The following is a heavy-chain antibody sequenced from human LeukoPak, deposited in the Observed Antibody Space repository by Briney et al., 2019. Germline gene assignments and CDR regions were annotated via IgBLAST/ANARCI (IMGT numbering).Heavy chain of an antibody. CDR1: GFTVSSNY. Sequence: PGGSLRLSCAASGFTVSSNYMSWVRQAPGKGLEWVSVIYSGGSTYYADSVKGRFTISRDKSKNTLYLQMNSLRAEDTAVYYCARQYGSGSYSYFDYWGQGTLVTVSS. J-gene: IGHJ4*02. CDR3: ARQYGSGSYSYFDY. CDR2: IYSGGST. D-gene: IGHD3-10*01. V-gene: IGHV3-66*04.